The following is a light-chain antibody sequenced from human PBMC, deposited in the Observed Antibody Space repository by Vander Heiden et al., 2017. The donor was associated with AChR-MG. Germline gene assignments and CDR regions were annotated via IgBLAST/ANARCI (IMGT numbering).Light chain of an antibody. CDR2: DAS. CDR1: QDISNY. Sequence: DIQMTQSPSSLSASVGDRVTITCQASQDISNYLNWYQQKPGKAPKLLIYDASNLETGVPSRFSGSGSGTDFTFAISSLQSEDIATYYCQQYGNVPYTFGQGTKLEIK. CDR3: QQYGNVPYT. J-gene: IGKJ2*01. V-gene: IGKV1-33*01.